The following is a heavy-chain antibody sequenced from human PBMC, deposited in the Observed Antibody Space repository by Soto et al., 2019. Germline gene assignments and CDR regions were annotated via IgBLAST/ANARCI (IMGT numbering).Heavy chain of an antibody. CDR2: IYYSGST. V-gene: IGHV4-39*01. D-gene: IGHD3-10*01. Sequence: QLQLQESGPGLVKPSETLSLMCTVSGGSITSSYSWGWLRHPPGKGLEWIGTIYYSGSTNHNPSLRRRVTISLDTAKNQCSLKLNSVTAADTALYVCASARPEIPLRGVIIYWGQGTLVTVSS. CDR1: GGSITSSYS. J-gene: IGHJ4*02. CDR3: ASARPEIPLRGVIIY.